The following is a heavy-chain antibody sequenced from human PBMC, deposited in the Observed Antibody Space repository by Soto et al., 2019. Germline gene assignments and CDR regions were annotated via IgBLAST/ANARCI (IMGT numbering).Heavy chain of an antibody. CDR1: GGSINSGDYY. CDR3: ARDFTDSSGPTLGMGV. Sequence: SETLSLTCTVSGGSINSGDYYWSWIRQHPGKGLEWIGYIYYSGSTYYNPSLKSRVTISVDTSKNQFSLKLSSVTAADTAVYYCARDFTDSSGPTLGMGVWGQGTTVTVSS. D-gene: IGHD6-19*01. CDR2: IYYSGST. J-gene: IGHJ6*02. V-gene: IGHV4-31*03.